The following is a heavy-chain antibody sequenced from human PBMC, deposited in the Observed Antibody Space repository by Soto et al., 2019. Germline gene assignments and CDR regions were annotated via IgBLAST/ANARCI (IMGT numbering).Heavy chain of an antibody. CDR3: ARAGRGYYDILTGYYNWFDP. CDR1: GGTFSSYA. D-gene: IGHD3-9*01. Sequence: QVQLVQSGAEVKKPGSSVKVSCKASGGTFSSYAISWVRQAPGQGLEWMGGIIPIFGTANYAQKFQGRVTITADESTSTAYMELSSLRSEDTAVYYCARAGRGYYDILTGYYNWFDPWGQGTLVTVSS. CDR2: IIPIFGTA. J-gene: IGHJ5*02. V-gene: IGHV1-69*01.